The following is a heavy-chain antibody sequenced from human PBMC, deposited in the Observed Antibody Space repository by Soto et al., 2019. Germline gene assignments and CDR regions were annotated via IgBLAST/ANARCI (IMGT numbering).Heavy chain of an antibody. CDR2: IYYSGST. J-gene: IGHJ6*02. Sequence: PSETLSLTCTVSGGSISSYYWSWIRQPPGKGLEWIGYIYYSGSTNYNPSLKSRVTISVDTSKNQFSLKLSSVTAADTAVYYCARDRAAYYYDSSGTDYYYYGMDVWGQGTTVTVSS. CDR1: GGSISSYY. D-gene: IGHD3-22*01. V-gene: IGHV4-59*01. CDR3: ARDRAAYYYDSSGTDYYYYGMDV.